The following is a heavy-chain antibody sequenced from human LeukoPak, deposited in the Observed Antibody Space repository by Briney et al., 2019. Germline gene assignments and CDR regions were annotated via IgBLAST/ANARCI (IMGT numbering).Heavy chain of an antibody. Sequence: GGSLRLSCAASGFTFSSYNMHWVRQAPGKGLEWVAAISHDGSNEYYPDSVKGRFTISRVNSKNTLYLQMNSLRGEDTAVYFCARDGTLDYWGQGTLVTVSS. CDR1: GFTFSSYN. D-gene: IGHD1-1*01. V-gene: IGHV3-30*01. CDR3: ARDGTLDY. CDR2: ISHDGSNE. J-gene: IGHJ4*02.